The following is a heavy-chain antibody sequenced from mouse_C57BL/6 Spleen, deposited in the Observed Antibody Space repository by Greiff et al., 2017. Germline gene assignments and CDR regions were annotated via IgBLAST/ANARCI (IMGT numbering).Heavy chain of an antibody. D-gene: IGHD1-1*01. Sequence: QVHLQQPGPELVKPGASVKLSCKASGYTFTSYWMHWVKQRPGQGLEWIGNINPSNGGTNYNEKFKNKATLTVDKSSSTAYMQLSSLTSEDAAVYYGARCDYGSSYPYAMDYWGQGTSVTVSS. J-gene: IGHJ4*01. CDR3: ARCDYGSSYPYAMDY. CDR1: GYTFTSYW. V-gene: IGHV1-53*01. CDR2: INPSNGGT.